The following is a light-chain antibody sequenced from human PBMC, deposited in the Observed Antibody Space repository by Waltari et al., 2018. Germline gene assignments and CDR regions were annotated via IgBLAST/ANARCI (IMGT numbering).Light chain of an antibody. CDR2: DVS. V-gene: IGLV2-14*03. CDR1: RSDVGTHNY. J-gene: IGLJ1*01. CDR3: NSYTNSGTYV. Sequence: QSALTQPASVSGSPGQSITISCTGTRSDVGTHNYVSWYQQRPGKAPDLIIFDVSYRPSGVSSRFSGSKSGNTASLTISGLQAEDEADYYCNSYTNSGTYVFGSGTKVTVL.